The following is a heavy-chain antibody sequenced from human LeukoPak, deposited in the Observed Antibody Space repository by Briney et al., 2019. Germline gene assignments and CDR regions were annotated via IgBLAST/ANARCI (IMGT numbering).Heavy chain of an antibody. J-gene: IGHJ4*02. CDR2: IHRSGSP. V-gene: IGHV4-4*02. Sequence: PSETLSLTCTVSLDSTTSNFWSWVRLPPGKGLEWIGEIHRSGSPNYNPSLQSRVTISIDRSRNQIVLELSSVTAADTAVYYCAREILGGFNPGAYWGQGILVTVSS. D-gene: IGHD1-14*01. CDR3: AREILGGFNPGAY. CDR1: LDSTTSNF.